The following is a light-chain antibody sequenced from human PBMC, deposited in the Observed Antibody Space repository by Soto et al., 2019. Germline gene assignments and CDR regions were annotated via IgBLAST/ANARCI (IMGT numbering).Light chain of an antibody. CDR3: QQYGSSPT. J-gene: IGKJ4*01. V-gene: IGKV3-20*01. Sequence: EIVLTQSPGTLSLSPGERATLSCRASQSVSSSYLAWYQQKPSQAPRLLIYGASSRATGIPDRFSGSGSGTDFTLTISRLEPEEFAVYYCQQYGSSPTFGGGTKVEIK. CDR1: QSVSSSY. CDR2: GAS.